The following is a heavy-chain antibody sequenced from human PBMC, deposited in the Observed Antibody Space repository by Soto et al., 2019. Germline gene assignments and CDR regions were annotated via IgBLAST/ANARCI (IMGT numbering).Heavy chain of an antibody. CDR3: ATLRGALDP. J-gene: IGHJ5*02. V-gene: IGHV4-4*07. CDR2: MSTSGIT. D-gene: IGHD3-16*01. CDR1: GASITSHG. Sequence: PSETLSLTCTVSGASITSHGWSWIRQPAGKGLEWIGRMSTSGITNYNPSLKGRVTMSVDTSKNQFSLNLSSVTAADTAVYYCATLRGALDPWGQGILVTVSS.